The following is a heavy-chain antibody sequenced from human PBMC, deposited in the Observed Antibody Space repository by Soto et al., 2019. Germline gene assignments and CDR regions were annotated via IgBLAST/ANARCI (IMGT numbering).Heavy chain of an antibody. CDR3: ARTYYYSSGTYFAWFDP. J-gene: IGHJ5*02. V-gene: IGHV4-30-2*01. CDR1: GDSISSGGYS. CDR2: IYQSGST. D-gene: IGHD3-10*01. Sequence: SETLSLTCAVSGDSISSGGYSWNWIRQAPGKGLEWIGYIYQSGSTSYNPSLKSRVTISVDTSKNQFSLKLSSVTAADTAVYFCARTYYYSSGTYFAWFDPWGQGTLVTVSS.